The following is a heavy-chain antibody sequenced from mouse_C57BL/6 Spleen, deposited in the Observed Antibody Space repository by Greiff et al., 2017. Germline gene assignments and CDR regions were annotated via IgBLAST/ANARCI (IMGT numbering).Heavy chain of an antibody. CDR3: ASSYYSNLSYWYFDV. V-gene: IGHV1-55*01. D-gene: IGHD2-5*01. CDR2: IYPGSGST. CDR1: GYTFTSYW. Sequence: QVQLQQSGAELVKPGASVKMSCKASGYTFTSYWITWVKQRPGQGLEWIGDIYPGSGSTNYNEKFKSKATLTVDTSSSKAYMQLSSLTSEDSAVYYCASSYYSNLSYWYFDVWGTGTTVTVSS. J-gene: IGHJ1*03.